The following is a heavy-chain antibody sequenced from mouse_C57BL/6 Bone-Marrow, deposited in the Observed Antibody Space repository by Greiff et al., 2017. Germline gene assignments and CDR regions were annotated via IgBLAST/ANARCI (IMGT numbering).Heavy chain of an antibody. CDR1: GFTFSSYG. D-gene: IGHD1-1*01. CDR3: ARLTVVVFDY. V-gene: IGHV5-6*01. Sequence: EVQVVESGGDLVKPGGSLKLSCAASGFTFSSYGMSWVRQTPDKRLEWVATISSGGSYTYYPDSVKGRFTIARDNAKNTLYLQMSSLKSEDTAMFYGARLTVVVFDYWGQGTTLTVSS. CDR2: ISSGGSYT. J-gene: IGHJ2*01.